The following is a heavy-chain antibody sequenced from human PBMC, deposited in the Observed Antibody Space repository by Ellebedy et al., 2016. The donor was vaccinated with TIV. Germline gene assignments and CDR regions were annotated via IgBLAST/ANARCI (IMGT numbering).Heavy chain of an antibody. CDR3: ARETSVADFDY. J-gene: IGHJ4*02. Sequence: GESLKISXAASGFTFSDYNMNWVRQAPGKGLEWVSYISSRDGAVFYADSVKGRFTISRDNAKNSLYLQMNSLRAEDTAMYYCARETSVADFDYWGQGTLVTVSS. CDR1: GFTFSDYN. CDR2: ISSRDGAV. V-gene: IGHV3-11*01. D-gene: IGHD4-23*01.